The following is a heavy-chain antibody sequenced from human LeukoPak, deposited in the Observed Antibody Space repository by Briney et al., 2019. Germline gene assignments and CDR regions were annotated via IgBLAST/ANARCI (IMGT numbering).Heavy chain of an antibody. CDR1: GFTFSSYW. CDR3: AREDVGYYYYGMDV. CDR2: TNSDGSST. D-gene: IGHD3-10*01. V-gene: IGHV3-74*01. Sequence: GGSLRLSCAASGFTFSSYWMHWVRPAPGKGLVWVSRTNSDGSSTSYADSVKGRFTISRDNAKNTLYLQMNSLRAEDTAVYYCAREDVGYYYYGMDVWGKGTTVTVSS. J-gene: IGHJ6*04.